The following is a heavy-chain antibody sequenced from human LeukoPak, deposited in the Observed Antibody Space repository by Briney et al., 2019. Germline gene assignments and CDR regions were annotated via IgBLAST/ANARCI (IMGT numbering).Heavy chain of an antibody. CDR1: GFTVSNNY. V-gene: IGHV3-66*02. CDR2: IYSGGST. D-gene: IGHD5-18*01. CDR3: ARDRYSYGYALDC. J-gene: IGHJ4*02. Sequence: GGSLRLSCAASGFTVSNNYMSWVRQAPGKGLEWVSVIYSGGSTYYADSVEGRFTISRDNSKNTLDLQMNSVRAEDSAVYYCARDRYSYGYALDCWGQGTLVTVSS.